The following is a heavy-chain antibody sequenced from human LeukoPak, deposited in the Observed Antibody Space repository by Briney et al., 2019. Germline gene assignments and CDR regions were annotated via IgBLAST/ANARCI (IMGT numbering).Heavy chain of an antibody. CDR3: ARKTGIAAAGAFDY. CDR2: IIPIFGTA. D-gene: IGHD6-13*01. V-gene: IGHV1-69*05. Sequence: ASVKVSCKASGGTFSSYAISWVRQAPGQGLEWMGGIIPIFGTANYAQKFQGRVTITTDESTSTAYMELSSLRSEDTAVYYCARKTGIAAAGAFDYWGQGTLVTVSS. J-gene: IGHJ4*02. CDR1: GGTFSSYA.